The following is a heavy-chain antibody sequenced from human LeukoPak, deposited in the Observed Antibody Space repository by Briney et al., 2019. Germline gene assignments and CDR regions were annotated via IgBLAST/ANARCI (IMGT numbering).Heavy chain of an antibody. CDR3: ARDRSVVLLRYFDWTRYGMDV. J-gene: IGHJ6*02. CDR2: INPSGGST. D-gene: IGHD3-9*01. Sequence: ASVKVSCKASGYTFTSYYMHWVRQAPGQGLEWMGIINPSGGSTSYAQKFQGRVTMTRDTSTSTVYMELSSLRSEDTAVYYCARDRSVVLLRYFDWTRYGMDVWGQGTTVTVSS. CDR1: GYTFTSYY. V-gene: IGHV1-46*01.